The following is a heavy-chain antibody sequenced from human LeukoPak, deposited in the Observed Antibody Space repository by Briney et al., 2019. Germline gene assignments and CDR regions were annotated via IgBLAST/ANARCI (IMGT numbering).Heavy chain of an antibody. CDR3: AKGRPDYYYDSSGYYPHFVG. CDR2: ISGSGGST. CDR1: GFTFSSYA. Sequence: GGSLRLSCAASGFTFSSYAMSWVRRAPGKGLEWVSAISGSGGSTYYADSVKGRFTISRDNSKNTLYLQMNSLRAEDTAVYYCAKGRPDYYYDSSGYYPHFVGWGQGTLVTVSS. J-gene: IGHJ4*02. D-gene: IGHD3-22*01. V-gene: IGHV3-23*01.